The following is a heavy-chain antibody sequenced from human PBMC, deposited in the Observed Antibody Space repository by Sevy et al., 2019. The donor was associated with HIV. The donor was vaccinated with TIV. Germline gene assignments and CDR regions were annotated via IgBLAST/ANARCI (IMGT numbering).Heavy chain of an antibody. J-gene: IGHJ6*02. CDR2: MNPNSGNT. V-gene: IGHV1-8*01. D-gene: IGHD3-3*01. CDR1: GYTFTSYD. CDR3: ARTSIAYYDFWSGYFQPFHYGMDV. Sequence: ASVKVSCKASGYTFTSYDINWVRQATGQGLEWMGWMNPNSGNTGYAQKFQVRVTMTRNTSISTAYMELSSLRSEDTAVYYCARTSIAYYDFWSGYFQPFHYGMDVWGQGTTVTDSS.